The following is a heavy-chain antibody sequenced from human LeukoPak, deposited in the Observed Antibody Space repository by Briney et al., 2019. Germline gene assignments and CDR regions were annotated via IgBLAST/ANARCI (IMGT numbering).Heavy chain of an antibody. J-gene: IGHJ3*02. Sequence: GGSLRLSCAGSGFTFNSYAMSWVRQAPGKGLEWVCGIRGSGSETFYADSVKGRFTISRDNSINTLYLQMNSLRVEDTALYYCAKGTIVVVPAGEIDIWGQGTMVTVSS. CDR3: AKGTIVVVPAGEIDI. CDR1: GFTFNSYA. CDR2: IRGSGSET. V-gene: IGHV3-23*01. D-gene: IGHD2-2*01.